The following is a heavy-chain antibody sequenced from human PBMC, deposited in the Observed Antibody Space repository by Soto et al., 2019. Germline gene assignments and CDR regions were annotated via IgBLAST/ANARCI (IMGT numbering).Heavy chain of an antibody. Sequence: SETLSLTCTVSGGSISSSDYYWSWIRQHPGKGLEWIGYIYYSGNTYYNPSLRSRLTISVDTSKNQFSLKLNSVTAADTAVYYCARGLSAATLVTCYFLYRGQGPLVTVSS. D-gene: IGHD6-25*01. CDR3: ARGLSAATLVTCYFLY. CDR2: IYYSGNT. CDR1: GGSISSSDYY. J-gene: IGHJ4*02. V-gene: IGHV4-31*03.